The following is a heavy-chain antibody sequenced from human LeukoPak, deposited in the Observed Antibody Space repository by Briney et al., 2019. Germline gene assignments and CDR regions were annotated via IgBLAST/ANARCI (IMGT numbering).Heavy chain of an antibody. Sequence: GRSLRLFCGTSGLTYSSYEMNWASEAPGKGLVWVSYISSSGSTIYYADSVKGRFTISRDNAKNSLYLQMDSLRAEDTAVYYCAELGITMIGGVWGKGTPVTISS. D-gene: IGHD3-10*02. J-gene: IGHJ6*04. CDR1: GLTYSSYE. V-gene: IGHV3-48*03. CDR3: AELGITMIGGV. CDR2: ISSSGSTI.